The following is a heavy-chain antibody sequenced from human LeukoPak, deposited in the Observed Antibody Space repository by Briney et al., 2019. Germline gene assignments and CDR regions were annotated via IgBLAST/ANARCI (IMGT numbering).Heavy chain of an antibody. V-gene: IGHV1-2*02. CDR3: ASAGYCSGGSCYLRDY. CDR2: INPNSGGT. J-gene: IGHJ4*02. Sequence: GASVKVSCKASGYTFTGYYMHWVRQAPGQGLEWMGWINPNSGGTNYAQKFQGRVAMTRDTSISTAYMELSRLRSDDTAVYYCASAGYCSGGSCYLRDYWGRGTLVTVS. D-gene: IGHD2-15*01. CDR1: GYTFTGYY.